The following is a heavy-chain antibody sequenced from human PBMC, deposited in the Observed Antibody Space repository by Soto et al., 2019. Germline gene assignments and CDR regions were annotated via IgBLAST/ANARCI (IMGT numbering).Heavy chain of an antibody. J-gene: IGHJ6*02. CDR3: ARDCGYCSGGSCSCNGMDV. Sequence: ASVKVSCKASGGTFSSYAISWVRQAPGQGLEWMGGIIPIFGTANYAQKFQGRVTITADESTSTAYMELSSLRSEDTAVYYCARDCGYCSGGSCSCNGMDVWGQGTTVTVSS. V-gene: IGHV1-69*13. D-gene: IGHD2-15*01. CDR2: IIPIFGTA. CDR1: GGTFSSYA.